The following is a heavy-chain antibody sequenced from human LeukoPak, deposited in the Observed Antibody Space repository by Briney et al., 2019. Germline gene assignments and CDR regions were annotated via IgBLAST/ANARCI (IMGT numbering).Heavy chain of an antibody. CDR2: IYYSGST. Sequence: KPSETLSLTCTVSGGSISSSSYYWGWIRQPPGKGLEWIGSIYYSGSTYYNPSLKSRVTISVDTSKNQFSLKLSSVTAADTAVYYCARWGSGIVDYWGQGTLVTVSS. CDR1: GGSISSSSYY. J-gene: IGHJ4*02. V-gene: IGHV4-39*07. CDR3: ARWGSGIVDY. D-gene: IGHD3-10*01.